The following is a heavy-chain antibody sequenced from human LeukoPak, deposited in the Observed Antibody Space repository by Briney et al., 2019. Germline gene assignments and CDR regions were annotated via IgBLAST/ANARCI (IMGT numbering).Heavy chain of an antibody. CDR1: GGSFSGYY. Sequence: SETLSLTCAVYGGSFSGYYWSWIRQPPGKGLEWIGEINHSGSTNYNPSLKSRVTISVDTSKNQFSLKLSSVTAADTAVYYCARSGRAARRNEAGYWGQGTLVTVSS. CDR2: INHSGST. J-gene: IGHJ4*02. V-gene: IGHV4-34*01. D-gene: IGHD2-15*01. CDR3: ARSGRAARRNEAGY.